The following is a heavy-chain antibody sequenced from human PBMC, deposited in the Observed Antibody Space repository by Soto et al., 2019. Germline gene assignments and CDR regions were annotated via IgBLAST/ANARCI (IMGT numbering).Heavy chain of an antibody. V-gene: IGHV3-30-3*01. J-gene: IGHJ6*02. CDR1: GFTFSSYA. Sequence: QVQLVESGGGVVQPGRSLRLSCAASGFTFSSYAMHWVRQAPGKGLEWVAVISYDGSNKYYADSVKGRFTISRDNSKNTLYRQMNSLRAEDTAVYYCARVIAVAGTYYYYGMDVWGQGTTVTVSS. CDR3: ARVIAVAGTYYYYGMDV. D-gene: IGHD6-19*01. CDR2: ISYDGSNK.